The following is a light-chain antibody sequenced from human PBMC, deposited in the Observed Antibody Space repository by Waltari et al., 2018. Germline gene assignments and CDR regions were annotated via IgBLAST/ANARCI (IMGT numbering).Light chain of an antibody. CDR1: SNDVGGYNS. CDR2: DVS. Sequence: QSALTQPASVSGSPGQSVTIFCAGTSNDVGGYNSVAWYQEHPGQAPSVIIYDVSDRPSGVSDRFSGSKSDNTASLTISGLQAEDEADYYCSSQSSNDVVLFGGGTKLTVL. J-gene: IGLJ2*01. V-gene: IGLV2-14*01. CDR3: SSQSSNDVVL.